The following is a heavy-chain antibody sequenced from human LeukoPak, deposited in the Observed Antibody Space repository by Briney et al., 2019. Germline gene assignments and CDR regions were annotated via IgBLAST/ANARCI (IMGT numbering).Heavy chain of an antibody. CDR3: ARDSIVVARTMSGSSQPDY. Sequence: ASVKVSCKASVYTFTDYGITWVRQAPGQGLEWVAWISAYNGNTKYAQNLQGRVTLATDFSTNTAYMDLRSLRSDDTAVYYCARDSIVVARTMSGSSQPDYWGQGTLVTVSS. D-gene: IGHD1-26*01. V-gene: IGHV1-18*04. CDR1: VYTFTDYG. CDR2: ISAYNGNT. J-gene: IGHJ4*02.